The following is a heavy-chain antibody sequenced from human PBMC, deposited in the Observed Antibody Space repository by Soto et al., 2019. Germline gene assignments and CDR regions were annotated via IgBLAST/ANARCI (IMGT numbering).Heavy chain of an antibody. CDR1: GGSISSSSYY. J-gene: IGHJ4*02. V-gene: IGHV4-39*01. CDR2: IYYSGST. CDR3: ARHHDFWSGYYMDY. Sequence: SETLSLTCTVSGGSISSSSYYWGWIRQPPGKGLEWIGSIYYSGSTYYNPSLKSRVTISVDTFKNQFSLKLSSVTAADTAVYYCARHHDFWSGYYMDYWGQGTLVTVSS. D-gene: IGHD3-3*01.